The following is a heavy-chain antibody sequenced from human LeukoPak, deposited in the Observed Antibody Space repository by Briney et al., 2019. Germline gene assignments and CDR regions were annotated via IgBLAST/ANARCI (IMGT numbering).Heavy chain of an antibody. D-gene: IGHD6-19*01. V-gene: IGHV4-59*01. CDR2: VYATVTT. Sequence: SETLSLTCTVSSGSITGYYWSWIRQPPGQGLEWIAYVYATVTTNYNPSLKTRATISIDTSKNQLSLTLTSLTATDTAVYYCARVGSGGAWFDFWGQGALVSISS. J-gene: IGHJ4*02. CDR1: SGSITGYY. CDR3: ARVGSGGAWFDF.